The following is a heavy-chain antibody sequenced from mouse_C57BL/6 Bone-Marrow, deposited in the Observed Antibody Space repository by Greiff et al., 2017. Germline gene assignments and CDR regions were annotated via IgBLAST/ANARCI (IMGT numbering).Heavy chain of an antibody. V-gene: IGHV2-2*01. CDR1: GFSLTSYG. J-gene: IGHJ2*01. Sequence: VKLQESGPGLVQPSQSLSITCTVSGFSLTSYGVHWVRQSPGKGLEWLGVIWSGGRTDYNAAFISRLSISKDNSKSQVFFKMNSLQADDTAIYYCARGYDYDDFDYWGQGTTLTVSS. D-gene: IGHD2-4*01. CDR3: ARGYDYDDFDY. CDR2: IWSGGRT.